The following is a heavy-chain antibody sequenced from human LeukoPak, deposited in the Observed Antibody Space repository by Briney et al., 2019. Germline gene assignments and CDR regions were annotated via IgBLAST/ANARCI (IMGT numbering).Heavy chain of an antibody. CDR3: ARDKGYGSTWTYYYYGMDV. J-gene: IGHJ6*02. CDR1: GFTFSDYF. Sequence: PGGSLRLSCAASGFTFSDYFMSWIRQAPGKGLEWVSYISGTGGTIYYADSVKGRFTISRDNAKKSLYLQMNRLRADDTAVYYCARDKGYGSTWTYYYYGMDVWGQGTTVTVSS. CDR2: ISGTGGTI. D-gene: IGHD3-22*01. V-gene: IGHV3-11*01.